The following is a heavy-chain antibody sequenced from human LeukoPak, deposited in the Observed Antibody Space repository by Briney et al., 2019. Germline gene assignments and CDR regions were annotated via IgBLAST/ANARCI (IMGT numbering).Heavy chain of an antibody. Sequence: SETLSLTCTVSGGSISSSSYYWGWIRQPPGKGLEWIGSIYYSGSTYYNPSLKSRVTISVDTSKNQVSLKLSSVTAADTAVYYCARDAWQQYIDYWGQGTLVTVSS. CDR1: GGSISSSSYY. CDR2: IYYSGST. J-gene: IGHJ4*02. CDR3: ARDAWQQYIDY. V-gene: IGHV4-39*07. D-gene: IGHD6-13*01.